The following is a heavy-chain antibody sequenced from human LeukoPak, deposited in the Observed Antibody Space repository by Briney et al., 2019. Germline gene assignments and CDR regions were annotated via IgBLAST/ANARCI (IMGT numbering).Heavy chain of an antibody. D-gene: IGHD6-19*01. CDR2: INIDGSST. J-gene: IGHJ4*02. V-gene: IGHV3-74*01. CDR3: ARDSGWGSDY. Sequence: SRINIDGSSTTYADSVKGRFTISRDNAKNTPYLQMNSLRAEDTAVYYCARDSGWGSDYWGQGTLVTVSS.